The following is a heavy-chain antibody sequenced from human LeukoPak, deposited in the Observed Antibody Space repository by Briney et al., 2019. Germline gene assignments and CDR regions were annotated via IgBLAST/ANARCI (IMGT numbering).Heavy chain of an antibody. CDR1: GYTFTGYY. CDR3: ARAPSDFYSGSFDY. J-gene: IGHJ4*02. V-gene: IGHV1-2*02. CDR2: INPNSGGT. Sequence: GASVKVSCKASGYTFTGYYMHWVRQAPGQGLEWMGWINPNSGGTNYAQKFQGRVTTTRDTSISTAYMELSRLRSDDTAVYYCARAPSDFYSGSFDYWGQGTLVTVSS. D-gene: IGHD1-26*01.